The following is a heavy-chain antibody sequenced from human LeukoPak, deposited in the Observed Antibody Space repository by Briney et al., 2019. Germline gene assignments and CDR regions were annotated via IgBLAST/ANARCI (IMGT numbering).Heavy chain of an antibody. D-gene: IGHD7-27*01. CDR1: GGSFSGYY. CDR2: INHSGST. CDR3: ASNTGTVFDY. J-gene: IGHJ4*02. V-gene: IGHV4-34*01. Sequence: SETLSLTCAVYGGSFSGYYWSWIRQPPGKGLEWIGEINHSGSTNYNPSLKSRVTISLEMSKHQFSLNLTSVTAADTAVYYCASNTGTVFDYWGQGALVSVSS.